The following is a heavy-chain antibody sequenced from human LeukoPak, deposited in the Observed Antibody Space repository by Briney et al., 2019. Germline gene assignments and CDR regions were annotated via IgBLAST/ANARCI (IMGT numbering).Heavy chain of an antibody. J-gene: IGHJ4*02. CDR3: AGKSSRRNNDFDY. CDR1: GYTLTDYY. V-gene: IGHV1-2*02. D-gene: IGHD6-13*01. Sequence: EASVKVSCKASGYTLTDYYMHWVRQAPGQGLEWMGWINPNSGGTNYAQKFQGRVTMTRDTSISTAYVELSRLRSDDTAVYYCAGKSSRRNNDFDYWGQGTLVTVSS. CDR2: INPNSGGT.